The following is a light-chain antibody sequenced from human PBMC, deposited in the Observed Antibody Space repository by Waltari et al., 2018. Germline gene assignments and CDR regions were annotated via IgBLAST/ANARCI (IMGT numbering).Light chain of an antibody. CDR2: DVS. J-gene: IGLJ1*01. V-gene: IGLV2-14*03. CDR3: NSYTNSGTYV. Sequence: QSALTQPASVSGSPGQSITISCTGTRSEVGTPNYASWYQQRPGKAPDLIIFDVSNRPSGVSIRFSGSKSGNTASLTISGLQAEDEADYYCNSYTNSGTYVFGSGTKVTVL. CDR1: RSEVGTPNY.